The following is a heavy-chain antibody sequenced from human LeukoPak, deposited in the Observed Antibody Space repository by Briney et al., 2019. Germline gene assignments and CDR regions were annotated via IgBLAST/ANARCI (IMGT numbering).Heavy chain of an antibody. J-gene: IGHJ4*02. D-gene: IGHD3-16*01. CDR2: ISSSSSYI. Sequence: GGSLRLSCAASGFSFSSNSMSWVRQAPGKGLEWVSSISSSSSYIYYADSVKGRFTISRDNSKNTLYLQMNSLRAEDTAVYYCAKDLEGIMITFGGVGYWGQGTLVTVSS. CDR1: GFSFSSNS. CDR3: AKDLEGIMITFGGVGY. V-gene: IGHV3-23*01.